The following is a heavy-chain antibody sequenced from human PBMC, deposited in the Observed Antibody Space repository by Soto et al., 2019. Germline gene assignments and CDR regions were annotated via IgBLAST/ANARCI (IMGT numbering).Heavy chain of an antibody. CDR2: IIPIFGTA. Sequence: QVQLVQSGAEVKKPGSSVKVSCKASGGPLSSYAISWLRHAPGQGLAWMGGIIPIFGTANYAQEFQGRVTSTADESTSTADRGLGSLRSEDTAVYYCAREDGYRDGYEYFQHWGQGTLVTVSS. D-gene: IGHD5-18*01. V-gene: IGHV1-69*01. CDR3: AREDGYRDGYEYFQH. CDR1: GGPLSSYA. J-gene: IGHJ1*01.